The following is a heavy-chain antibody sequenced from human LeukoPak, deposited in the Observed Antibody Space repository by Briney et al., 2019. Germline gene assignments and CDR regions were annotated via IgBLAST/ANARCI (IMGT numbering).Heavy chain of an antibody. Sequence: GASVKVSCKASGYTFTGYYMHWVRQAPGQGLEWMGWINPNSGGTNYAQKFQGRVTMTRDTSISTAYMELSRLRSDDTAVYYCARDAEYSSTLTYYYYMDVWGKGTTVTVSS. CDR3: ARDAEYSSTLTYYYYMDV. CDR2: INPNSGGT. J-gene: IGHJ6*03. V-gene: IGHV1-2*02. D-gene: IGHD6-6*01. CDR1: GYTFTGYY.